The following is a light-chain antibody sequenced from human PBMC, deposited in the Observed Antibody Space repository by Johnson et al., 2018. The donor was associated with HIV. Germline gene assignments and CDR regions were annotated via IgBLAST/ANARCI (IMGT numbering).Light chain of an antibody. CDR2: ENN. CDR1: SSNIGNNY. Sequence: QSVLTQPPSVSAAPGQKVTISCSGSSSNIGNNYVSWYQQLPGTAPKLLIYENNKRPSGISDRFSGSKSGTSVTLAISGLRSEDEADYYCAVWDRSLTAGGVFGTGTKVTV. J-gene: IGLJ1*01. CDR3: AVWDRSLTAGGV. V-gene: IGLV1-51*02.